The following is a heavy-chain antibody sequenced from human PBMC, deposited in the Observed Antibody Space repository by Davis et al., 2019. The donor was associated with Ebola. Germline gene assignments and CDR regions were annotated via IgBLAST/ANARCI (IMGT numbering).Heavy chain of an antibody. J-gene: IGHJ4*02. CDR1: GGSISSSSYY. D-gene: IGHD5-24*01. CDR3: ARHNQRGEMATIDY. V-gene: IGHV4-39*01. CDR2: IYYSGST. Sequence: PSETLSLTCTVSGGSISSSSYYWGWIRQPPGKGLEWIGSIYYSGSTYYNPSPKSRVTISVDTSKNQFSLKLSSVTAADTAVYYCARHNQRGEMATIDYWGQGTLVTVSS.